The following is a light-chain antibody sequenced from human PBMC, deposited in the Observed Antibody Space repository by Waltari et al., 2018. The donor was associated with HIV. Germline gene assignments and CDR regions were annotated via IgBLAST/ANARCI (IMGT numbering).Light chain of an antibody. J-gene: IGLJ2*01. CDR3: CSYAGSYPVV. CDR2: DVS. Sequence: QSALPQPRSVSGSPGQSVPIPCTETSSDVVVYNFASWYQQHPGKAPKLMIYDVSKRPSGVPDRFSGSKSGNTASLTISGLQAEDEADYYCCSYAGSYPVVFGGGTKLTVL. CDR1: SSDVVVYNF. V-gene: IGLV2-11*01.